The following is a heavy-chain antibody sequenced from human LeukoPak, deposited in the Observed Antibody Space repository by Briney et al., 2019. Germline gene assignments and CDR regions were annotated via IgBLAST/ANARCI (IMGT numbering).Heavy chain of an antibody. D-gene: IGHD6-19*01. CDR2: ISAYNGNT. V-gene: IGHV1-18*01. J-gene: IGHJ4*02. Sequence: GASVKVSCRASDYAFTKYGISWVRQAPGQGLEWMGWISAYNGNTNYAQKLQGRVTMTTDTSTSTAYMELRSLRSDDTAVYYCARAVAEHFDYWGQGTLVTVSS. CDR3: ARAVAEHFDY. CDR1: DYAFTKYG.